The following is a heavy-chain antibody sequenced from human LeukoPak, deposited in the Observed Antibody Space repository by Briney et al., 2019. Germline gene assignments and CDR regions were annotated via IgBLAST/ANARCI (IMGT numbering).Heavy chain of an antibody. CDR1: GYTFTGYY. D-gene: IGHD3-22*01. J-gene: IGHJ4*02. CDR3: ASSPDYYDSSGYYFN. Sequence: ASVKVSCKASGYTFTGYYMHWVRQAPGQGLEWMGRIIPIFGTANYAQKFQGRVTITADKSTSTAYMELSSLRSEDAAVYYCASSPDYYDSSGYYFNWGQGTLVTVSS. CDR2: IIPIFGTA. V-gene: IGHV1-69*06.